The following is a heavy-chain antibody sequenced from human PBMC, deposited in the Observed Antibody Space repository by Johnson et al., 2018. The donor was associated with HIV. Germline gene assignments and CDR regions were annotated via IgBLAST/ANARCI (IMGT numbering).Heavy chain of an antibody. J-gene: IGHJ3*02. CDR2: INWNGGST. CDR1: GITFDDYG. D-gene: IGHD5-18*01. CDR3: ARDQHDSYGGWWYGAFDI. Sequence: EVPLVEPGGGVVRPGGSLRLSCAASGITFDDYGMSWVRQAPGKGLEWVSGINWNGGSTGYVDSVKGRFTISRDNAKNSLYLQMNSLRAEDTAVYYCARDQHDSYGGWWYGAFDIWGQGTRVSVSS. V-gene: IGHV3-20*04.